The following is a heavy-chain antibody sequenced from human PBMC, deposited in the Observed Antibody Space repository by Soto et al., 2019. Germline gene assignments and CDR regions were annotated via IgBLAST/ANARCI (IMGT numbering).Heavy chain of an antibody. CDR3: AKGVVVDATYSQH. V-gene: IGHV3-30*18. CDR2: ISYDGSNK. D-gene: IGHD2-15*01. CDR1: GFTFSSYG. Sequence: QVQLVESGGGVVQPGRSLRLSCAASGFTFSSYGMHWVRQAPGKGLEWVAVISYDGSNKYYADSVKGRFTISRDNSKNPLYLQMNSLRAEDTAVYYCAKGVVVDATYSQHWGQGTLVTVSS. J-gene: IGHJ1*01.